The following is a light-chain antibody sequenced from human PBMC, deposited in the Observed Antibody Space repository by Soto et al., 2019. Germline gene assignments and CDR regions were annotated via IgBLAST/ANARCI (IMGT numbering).Light chain of an antibody. CDR3: TSYTFINTYV. Sequence: SVLPQPASVSVSPGQSITISCTGTSSDVGAYNYVSWYQQHPGKVPKLIIYDVYNRPSGVSTRFSGSKSGNTASLTISGLQTEDEADYYCTSYTFINTYVFGTGTKVTVL. CDR2: DVY. J-gene: IGLJ1*01. CDR1: SSDVGAYNY. V-gene: IGLV2-14*03.